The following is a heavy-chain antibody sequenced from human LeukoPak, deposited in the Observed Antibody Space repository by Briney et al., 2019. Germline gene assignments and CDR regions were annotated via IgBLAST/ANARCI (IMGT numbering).Heavy chain of an antibody. CDR1: GGSISSGSYY. CDR3: ARGTMAVAGTGFDH. D-gene: IGHD6-19*01. V-gene: IGHV4-61*02. J-gene: IGHJ4*02. Sequence: SETLSLTCTVSGGSISSGSYYWSWIRQPAGKGLEWIGRIYSSGSTNYNPSLKSRVTISVDTSKNQFSLKLSSVTAADTAVYYCARGTMAVAGTGFDHWGQGTLVTVSS. CDR2: IYSSGST.